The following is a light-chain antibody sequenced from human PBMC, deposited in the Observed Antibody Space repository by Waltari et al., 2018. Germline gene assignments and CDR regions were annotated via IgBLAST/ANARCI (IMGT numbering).Light chain of an antibody. V-gene: IGKV1-NL1*01. CDR3: QQYYRFPQT. CDR2: GAS. J-gene: IGKJ1*01. Sequence: DIQMTQSQSSLSASVGDRVTIVCRASKGISTSLAWYQQKQGKAPTLLLFGASKFESGVPTSFSASGSVTDYTLTISSLQPEDFATYYCQQYYRFPQTFGQGTKVDLK. CDR1: KGISTS.